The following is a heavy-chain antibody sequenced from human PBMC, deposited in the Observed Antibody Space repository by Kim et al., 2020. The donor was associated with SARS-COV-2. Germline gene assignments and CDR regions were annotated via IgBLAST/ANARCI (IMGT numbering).Heavy chain of an antibody. J-gene: IGHJ4*02. D-gene: IGHD6-19*01. CDR2: INHSGST. CDR3: ARVRPRSSGWYGIDY. V-gene: IGHV4-34*01. Sequence: SETLSLTCAVYGGSFSGYYWSWIRQPPGKGLEWIGEINHSGSTNYNPSLKSRVTISVDTSKNQFSLKLSSVTAADTAVYYCARVRPRSSGWYGIDYWGQGTLVTVSS. CDR1: GGSFSGYY.